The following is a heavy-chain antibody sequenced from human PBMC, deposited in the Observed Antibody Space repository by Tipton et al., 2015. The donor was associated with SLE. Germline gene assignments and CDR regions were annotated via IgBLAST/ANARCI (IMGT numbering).Heavy chain of an antibody. D-gene: IGHD6-19*01. CDR1: GGSFSGYY. V-gene: IGHV4-59*01. J-gene: IGHJ4*02. Sequence: LRLSCAVYGGSFSGYYWNWIRQSPGKGLEWIGYVDYIGSTNYNPSLKSRLTILVHRYKNQFSLKLSSVTAADTAVYFCARTPGSGWQYYFDYWGQGTLVTVSS. CDR2: VDYIGST. CDR3: ARTPGSGWQYYFDY.